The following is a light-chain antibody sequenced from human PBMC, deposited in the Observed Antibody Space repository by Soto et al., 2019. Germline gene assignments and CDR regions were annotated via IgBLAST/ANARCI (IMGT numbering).Light chain of an antibody. J-gene: IGKJ4*01. CDR2: GAS. CDR1: QEIHTW. CDR3: QQTKSFPPT. V-gene: IGKV1D-12*01. Sequence: DIQVTQSPSSVSASVGERVTITCRTSQEIHTWLAWYQQKPGRAPKLLIFGASGLQSGVPSRFSGSGSWTEFTLSISNLQPEDFATYSCQQTKSFPPTFGGGTKVEVK.